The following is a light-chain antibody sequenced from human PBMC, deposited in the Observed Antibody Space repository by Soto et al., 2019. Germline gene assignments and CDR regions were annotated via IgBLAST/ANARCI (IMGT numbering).Light chain of an antibody. CDR1: QDIADN. J-gene: IGKJ2*01. V-gene: IGKV1-33*01. Sequence: DIQMTQSPPSLSASLGDRVTITCRASQDIADNLNWYQQKPGKAHNLLIYDASNLDTGVPSRFSGSGSGTVFTLTISSLQPDDIATYYCQQYDTFHTFGQGTKVEIK. CDR2: DAS. CDR3: QQYDTFHT.